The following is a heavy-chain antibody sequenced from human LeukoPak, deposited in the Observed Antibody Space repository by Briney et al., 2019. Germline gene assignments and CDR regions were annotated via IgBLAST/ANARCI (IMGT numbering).Heavy chain of an antibody. V-gene: IGHV4-39*01. CDR1: GGSISSSSYY. J-gene: IGHJ4*02. CDR3: ALWEYGDYYFDY. Sequence: PSETLPLTCTVSGGSISSSSYYWGWIRQPPGKGLEWIGSIYYSGSTYYNPSLKSRVTISVDTSKNQFSLKLSSVTAADTAVYYCALWEYGDYYFDYWGQGTLVTVSS. CDR2: IYYSGST. D-gene: IGHD4-17*01.